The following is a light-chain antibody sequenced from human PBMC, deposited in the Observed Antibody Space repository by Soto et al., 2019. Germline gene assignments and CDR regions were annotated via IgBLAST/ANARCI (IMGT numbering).Light chain of an antibody. CDR3: SSYTTSNTRQIV. J-gene: IGLJ1*01. CDR1: NSDVGGYNY. V-gene: IGLV2-14*01. Sequence: QSALTQPASVSGSPGQLITISCTGTNSDVGGYNYVSWYQQHPGKAPKFMIYDVSSRPSGVSDRFSGSKAGNTASLTISGLQAEDEADYYCSSYTTSNTRQIVFGTGTKLTVL. CDR2: DVS.